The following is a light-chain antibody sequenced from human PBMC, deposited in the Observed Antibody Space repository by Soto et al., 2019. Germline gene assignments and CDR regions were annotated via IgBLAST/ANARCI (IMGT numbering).Light chain of an antibody. CDR1: QSINIW. Sequence: IQLTQSPSSLSASVGDRVTITCRASQSINIWLAWYQQKPGRAPNLLIYKASTLESGVPSRFSGSGSGTEFTLTISSLQPDDFATYYCQQYNDYWTFGQGTKVDI. CDR2: KAS. V-gene: IGKV1-5*03. J-gene: IGKJ1*01. CDR3: QQYNDYWT.